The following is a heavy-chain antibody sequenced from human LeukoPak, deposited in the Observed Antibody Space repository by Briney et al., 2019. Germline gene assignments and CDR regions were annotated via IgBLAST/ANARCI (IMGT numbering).Heavy chain of an antibody. V-gene: IGHV4-34*01. CDR1: GGSFSGYY. J-gene: IGHJ6*02. Sequence: SETLSLTCAVYGGSFSGYYWSWIRQPPGKGLEWIGSIYYSGSTYYNPSLKSRVTISVDTSKNQFSLKLSSVTAADTAVYYCASIGWSGYSGTRPGNYYYYGMDVWGQGTTVAVSS. CDR2: IYYSGST. CDR3: ASIGWSGYSGTRPGNYYYYGMDV. D-gene: IGHD5-12*01.